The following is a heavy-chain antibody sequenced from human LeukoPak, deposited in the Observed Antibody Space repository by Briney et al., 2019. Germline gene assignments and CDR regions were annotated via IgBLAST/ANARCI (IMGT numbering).Heavy chain of an antibody. CDR2: ISSSSSYI. V-gene: IGHV3-21*01. Sequence: GGSLRLSCAASGFTFSSYSMNWVRQAPGKGLEWVSSISSSSSYIYYADSVKGRFTLSRDNAKNSLYLQMNSLRAEDTAVYYCAKIAAAGRIDYWGQGTLVTVSS. D-gene: IGHD6-13*01. CDR3: AKIAAAGRIDY. J-gene: IGHJ4*02. CDR1: GFTFSSYS.